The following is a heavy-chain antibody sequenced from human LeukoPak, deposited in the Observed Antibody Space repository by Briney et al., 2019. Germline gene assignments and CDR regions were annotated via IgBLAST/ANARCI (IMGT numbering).Heavy chain of an antibody. D-gene: IGHD2-8*02. CDR2: ISGGCGST. CDR3: AKVGESGGVWKYYFDY. V-gene: IGHV3-23*01. Sequence: GGSLRLSCAASGFTFSSYAMSWVRQAPGEGLEWVSAISGGCGSTYYADSVKGRFTISRDNSKNTLYLRMNSLRAEDTAVYYCAKVGESGGVWKYYFDYWGQGTLVTVSS. CDR1: GFTFSSYA. J-gene: IGHJ4*02.